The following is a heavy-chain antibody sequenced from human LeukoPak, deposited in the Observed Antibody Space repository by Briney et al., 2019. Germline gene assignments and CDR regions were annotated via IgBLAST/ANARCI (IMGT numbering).Heavy chain of an antibody. D-gene: IGHD3-3*01. CDR1: GDSVSSNSAA. CDR2: TYYRSKWYN. J-gene: IGHJ5*02. CDR3: ARDSPITIFGVVIGVRFDP. Sequence: SQTLSLTCAISGDSVSSNSAAWNWIRQSPSRGLEWLGRTYYRSKWYNDYAVSVKSRITINPETSKNQFSLQLNSVTPEDTAVYYCARDSPITIFGVVIGVRFDPWGQGTLVTVSS. V-gene: IGHV6-1*01.